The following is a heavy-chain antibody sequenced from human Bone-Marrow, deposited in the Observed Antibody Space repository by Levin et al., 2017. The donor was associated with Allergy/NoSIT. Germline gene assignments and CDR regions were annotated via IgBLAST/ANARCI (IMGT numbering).Heavy chain of an antibody. D-gene: IGHD1-7*01. CDR2: INPNSRGT. Sequence: ASVKVSCKGSGYTFTAYYIHWVRQAPGQGLQWMGWINPNSRGTNFAQMFQGRVTLTSDPSISTVYMELTGLTSDDTAFYYCARDPHYAATTGEYWGQGTLVTVSS. V-gene: IGHV1-2*02. CDR3: ARDPHYAATTGEY. J-gene: IGHJ4*02. CDR1: GYTFTAYY.